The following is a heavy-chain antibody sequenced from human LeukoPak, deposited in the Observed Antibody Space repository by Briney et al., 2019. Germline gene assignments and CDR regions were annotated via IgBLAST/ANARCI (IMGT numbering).Heavy chain of an antibody. CDR2: IYYSGST. CDR1: GGSISSYY. V-gene: IGHV4-59*01. J-gene: IGHJ4*02. D-gene: IGHD1-14*01. Sequence: SETLSLTCTVSGGSISSYYWSWIRQPPGKGLEWIGYIYYSGSTNYNPSLKSRVTISVDTSKNQFSLKLSSVTAADTAVYYCARDKHNRFVYWGQGTLVTVSS. CDR3: ARDKHNRFVY.